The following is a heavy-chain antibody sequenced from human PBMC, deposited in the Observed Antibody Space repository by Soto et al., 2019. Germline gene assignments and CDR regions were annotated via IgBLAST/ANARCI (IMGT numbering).Heavy chain of an antibody. CDR3: ARGPYYDLIWNYYYMDV. J-gene: IGHJ6*03. V-gene: IGHV4-59*08. CDR1: GGSICGHY. D-gene: IGHD3-16*01. CDR2: IYYSGST. Sequence: QVQLLESGPGLVKPSETLSLTCNVSGGSICGHYWSWVRQTPGKGLEWIGYIYYSGSTNYSPSLKSRVTISVDTSKNQFSLRLTSVTAADTAVYYCARGPYYDLIWNYYYMDVWGKGTTVTVSS.